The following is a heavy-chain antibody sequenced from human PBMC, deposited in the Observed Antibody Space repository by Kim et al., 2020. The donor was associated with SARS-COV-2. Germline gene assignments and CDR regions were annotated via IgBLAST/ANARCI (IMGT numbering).Heavy chain of an antibody. Sequence: SETLSLTCAVYGGSFSGYYWSWIRQPPGKGLEWIGEINHSGSTNYNPSLKSRVTISVDTSKNQFSLKLSSVTAADTAVYYCARDLSYMGVWGKGTTVTVSS. CDR1: GGSFSGYY. CDR3: ARDLSYMGV. J-gene: IGHJ6*03. CDR2: INHSGST. V-gene: IGHV4-34*01.